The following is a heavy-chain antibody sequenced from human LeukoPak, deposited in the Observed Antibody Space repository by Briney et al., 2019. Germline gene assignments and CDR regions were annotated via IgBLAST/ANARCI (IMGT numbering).Heavy chain of an antibody. Sequence: GGSLRLSCAASGFTFDSYGMHWVRQAPGKGLEWVAVISHDGSTIYYADSVEGRFTISRDNSDNTLFLQMNSLRAEDTAVHYCAREGYLAAFDIWGQGTMVTVSS. V-gene: IGHV3-30*03. D-gene: IGHD6-13*01. CDR3: AREGYLAAFDI. J-gene: IGHJ3*02. CDR1: GFTFDSYG. CDR2: ISHDGSTI.